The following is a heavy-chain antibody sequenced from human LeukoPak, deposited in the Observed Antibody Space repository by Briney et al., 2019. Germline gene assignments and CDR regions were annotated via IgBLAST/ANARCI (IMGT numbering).Heavy chain of an antibody. CDR1: GYTFTSYY. J-gene: IGHJ3*02. Sequence: ASVKVSCKASGYTFTSYYMHWVRQAPGQGLEWMGIINPSGGSTSYAQKFQGRVTMTRDTSTSTVYMELSSLRSEDTAVYYCARDSSGSYYFKPNAFDIWGQGTMVTVSS. V-gene: IGHV1-46*01. CDR2: INPSGGST. CDR3: ARDSSGSYYFKPNAFDI. D-gene: IGHD1-26*01.